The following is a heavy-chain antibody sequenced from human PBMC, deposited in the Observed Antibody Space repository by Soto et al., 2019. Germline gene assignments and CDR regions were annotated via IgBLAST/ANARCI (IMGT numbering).Heavy chain of an antibody. J-gene: IGHJ4*02. Sequence: QVQLQESGPGLVKPSETLSLTCTVSGGSISSYYWSWIRQPPGKGLECVAYIYYSGSTNYNPSLKSRVTISVDTSKNQFSLKLSSVTAADTAVYYCARRYGPGFDYWGQGTLVTVSS. V-gene: IGHV4-59*08. CDR2: IYYSGST. D-gene: IGHD4-17*01. CDR3: ARRYGPGFDY. CDR1: GGSISSYY.